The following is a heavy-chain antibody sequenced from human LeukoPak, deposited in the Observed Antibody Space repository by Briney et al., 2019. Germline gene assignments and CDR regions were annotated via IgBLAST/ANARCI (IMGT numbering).Heavy chain of an antibody. J-gene: IGHJ6*01. D-gene: IGHD6-19*01. CDR1: AFTLTRYS. CDR2: INTGNGNT. V-gene: IGHV1-3*04. Sequence: ASVKVSCKASAFTLTRYSMQWVRQAPGQRLEWMGWINTGNGNTKYSEKFQGRVTITRDTSASTVYMELSSLTSEDTAMYYCARDPGYTSGWSQYYGMDVWGQGTTVTVSS. CDR3: ARDPGYTSGWSQYYGMDV.